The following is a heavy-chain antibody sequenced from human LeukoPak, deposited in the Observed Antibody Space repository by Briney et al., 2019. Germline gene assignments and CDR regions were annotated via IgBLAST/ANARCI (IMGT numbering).Heavy chain of an antibody. Sequence: PGGSLRLSCAASGFTFSSYAMSWVRQAPGKGLEWVSAISGSGGSTYYADSVKGRFTISRDNSKNTLYLQMNSLRAEDTALYYCAKGEYCSGGSCYDDYWGQGTLVTVS. CDR1: GFTFSSYA. CDR2: ISGSGGST. V-gene: IGHV3-23*01. D-gene: IGHD2-15*01. J-gene: IGHJ4*02. CDR3: AKGEYCSGGSCYDDY.